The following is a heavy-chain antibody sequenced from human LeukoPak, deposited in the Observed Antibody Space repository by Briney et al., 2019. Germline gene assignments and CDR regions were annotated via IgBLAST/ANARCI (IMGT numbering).Heavy chain of an antibody. V-gene: IGHV1-3*03. Sequence: ASVKVSCKASGYTFTSYSMQWVRQAPGQRLEWMGWINGGNGNIRYSQDFQGRVTITRDTSASTAYMELRSLRSEDMAVYYCARVRRSGTLIDAFDIWGQGTMVTVSS. D-gene: IGHD3-10*01. J-gene: IGHJ3*02. CDR2: INGGNGNI. CDR1: GYTFTSYS. CDR3: ARVRRSGTLIDAFDI.